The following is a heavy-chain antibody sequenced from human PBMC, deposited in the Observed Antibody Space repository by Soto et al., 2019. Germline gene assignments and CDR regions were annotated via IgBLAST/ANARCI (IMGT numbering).Heavy chain of an antibody. Sequence: QVQLVQSGAEVKKPGASVKVSCKASGYTFTRCGISWVRQAPGQGLEWLGWINPDNGNTNYAQHLQGRVSLTTDTATNTAYMNLRSLRSDDTAVYYCARDQDITTFGLYSMYYYGMDVWGQGTTVTVSS. CDR3: ARDQDITTFGLYSMYYYGMDV. D-gene: IGHD3-3*01. CDR2: INPDNGNT. V-gene: IGHV1-18*01. J-gene: IGHJ6*02. CDR1: GYTFTRCG.